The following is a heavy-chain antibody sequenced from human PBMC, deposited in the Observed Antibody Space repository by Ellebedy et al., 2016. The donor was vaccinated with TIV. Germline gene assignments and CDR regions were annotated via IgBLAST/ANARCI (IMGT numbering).Heavy chain of an antibody. Sequence: PGGSLRLSCAASQFNFNSYTIHWVRQAPCKGREWEAFISSDGNIKDYADYVKGRFTIYRDNSKKTVYLQMNSLRSEDTAVHYCARGSEGSGFDYWGQGTLVTVSS. V-gene: IGHV3-30-3*01. CDR2: ISSDGNIK. D-gene: IGHD6-25*01. J-gene: IGHJ4*02. CDR3: ARGSEGSGFDY. CDR1: QFNFNSYT.